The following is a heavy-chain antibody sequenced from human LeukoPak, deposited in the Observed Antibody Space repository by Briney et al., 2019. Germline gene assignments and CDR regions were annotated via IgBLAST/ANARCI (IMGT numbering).Heavy chain of an antibody. V-gene: IGHV1-69*13. D-gene: IGHD2-15*01. CDR1: GGTLSSYA. CDR3: ARAVAGLTSYNWFDP. CDR2: IIPIFGTA. Sequence: EASVKVSCKASGGTLSSYAISWVRQAPGQGLEWMGGIIPIFGTANYAQKFQGRVTITADESTSTAYMELSSLRSEDTAVYYCARAVAGLTSYNWFDPWGQGTLVTVSS. J-gene: IGHJ5*02.